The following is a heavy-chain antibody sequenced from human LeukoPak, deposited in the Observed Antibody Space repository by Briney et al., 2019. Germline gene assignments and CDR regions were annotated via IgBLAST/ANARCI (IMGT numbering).Heavy chain of an antibody. V-gene: IGHV3-13*01. CDR3: AREGAGTHWVDP. D-gene: IGHD6-19*01. CDR2: IDTAGGA. Sequence: GGSLRFSCASSGFTFSIYDMHGVRPVTGKGLEWVSGIDTAGGAYYQDSVKGRFTMSRENAKNYLHLEMNSLTAGDTGVYYGAREGAGTHWVDPGGQGILVTVSS. J-gene: IGHJ5*02. CDR1: GFTFSIYD.